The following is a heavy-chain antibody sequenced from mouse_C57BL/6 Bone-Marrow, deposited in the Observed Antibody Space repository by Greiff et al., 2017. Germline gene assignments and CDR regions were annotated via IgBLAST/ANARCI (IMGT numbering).Heavy chain of an antibody. D-gene: IGHD2-5*01. CDR2: IDPENGDT. V-gene: IGHV14-4*01. J-gene: IGHJ3*01. Sequence: EVQLQQSGAELVRPGASVKLSCTASGFNIKDDYMHWVKQRPEQGLEWIGWIDPENGDTEYASKFQGKATITADTSSNTAYLQLSSLTSEDTAVYYCTPPYYSNRLFAYWGQGTLVTVSA. CDR1: GFNIKDDY. CDR3: TPPYYSNRLFAY.